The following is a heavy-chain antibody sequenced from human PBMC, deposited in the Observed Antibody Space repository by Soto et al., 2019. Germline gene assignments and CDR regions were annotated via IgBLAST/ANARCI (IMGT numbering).Heavy chain of an antibody. D-gene: IGHD6-19*01. Sequence: GGSLRLSCAASGFTFSSYSMDWVRQAPGKGLEWVSSISSSSSYIYYADSVKGRFTISRDNAKNSLYLQMNSLRAEDTAVYYCASGIAVAGNNWFDPWGQGTLVTVSS. J-gene: IGHJ5*02. V-gene: IGHV3-21*01. CDR1: GFTFSSYS. CDR3: ASGIAVAGNNWFDP. CDR2: ISSSSSYI.